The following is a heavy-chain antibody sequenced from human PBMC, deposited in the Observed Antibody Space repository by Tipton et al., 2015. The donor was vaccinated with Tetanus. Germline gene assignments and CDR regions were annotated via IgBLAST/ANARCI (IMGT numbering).Heavy chain of an antibody. CDR3: AKEFQRARIRFFDS. CDR2: IAFDGKNE. D-gene: IGHD2-15*01. J-gene: IGHJ4*02. Sequence: LSLTCAASGFRFSYPGMHWVRQAPGKGLEWVAVIAFDGKNERYADSVKGRFIISRDNSKNTLYLQMNSLRPEDTAVYYCAKEFQRARIRFFDSWGQGTLVTVSS. CDR1: GFRFSYPG. V-gene: IGHV3-30*18.